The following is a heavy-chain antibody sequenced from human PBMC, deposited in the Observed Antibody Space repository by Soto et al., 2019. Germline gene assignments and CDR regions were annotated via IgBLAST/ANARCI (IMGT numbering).Heavy chain of an antibody. CDR1: GGTFSSHA. Sequence: QVHLVQSGAEVTKAGSSVKVSCKASGGTFSSHAFSWVRQAPGQGLEWVGGIIPIFETANYAQEFQGRVTLSADESTNTVTLELNNLRSDDTAIYFCAIGDRSSWIGNHWGPGTQVTVS. D-gene: IGHD6-6*01. CDR2: IIPIFETA. V-gene: IGHV1-69*01. J-gene: IGHJ4*02. CDR3: AIGDRSSWIGNH.